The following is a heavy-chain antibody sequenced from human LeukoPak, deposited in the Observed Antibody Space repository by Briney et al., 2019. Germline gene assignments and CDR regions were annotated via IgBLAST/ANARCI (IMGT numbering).Heavy chain of an antibody. Sequence: GGSLRLSCAASGFTFNRYWMSWVRQAPGKELQWVANIKQDGSAKYYVDSVKGRFTISRDNAKKSLYLQMNSPRPEDTALYYCAKSGIFQGYYFYYMDVWGKGTTVTISS. J-gene: IGHJ6*03. D-gene: IGHD2-15*01. CDR2: IKQDGSAK. CDR3: AKSGIFQGYYFYYMDV. CDR1: GFTFNRYW. V-gene: IGHV3-7*03.